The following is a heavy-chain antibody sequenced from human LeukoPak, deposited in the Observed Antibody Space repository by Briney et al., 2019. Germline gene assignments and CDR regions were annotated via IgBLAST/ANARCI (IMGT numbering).Heavy chain of an antibody. CDR1: GLTFSGSA. Sequence: GGSLRLSCAASGLTFSGSAMHWVHQASGKGLEWVGRIRSKANSYATAYAASVKGRFTISRDDSKNTAYLQMNSLKTEDTAVYYCTIGGSSDYWGQGTLVTVSS. D-gene: IGHD3-16*01. V-gene: IGHV3-73*01. J-gene: IGHJ4*02. CDR3: TIGGSSDY. CDR2: IRSKANSYAT.